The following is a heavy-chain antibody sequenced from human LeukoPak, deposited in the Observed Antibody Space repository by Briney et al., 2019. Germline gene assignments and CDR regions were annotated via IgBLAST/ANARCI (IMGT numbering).Heavy chain of an antibody. CDR2: IRGNGEST. CDR1: GFTFRNYA. J-gene: IGHJ4*02. Sequence: GGSLRLSCAASGFTFRNYAMSWVRQAPGKGLEWVSAIRGNGESTSYADSVKGRFTISRDNSKNTLYLQMNSLRAEDTAVYYCATSYGDYVRNVIYWGQGTLVTVSS. V-gene: IGHV3-23*01. D-gene: IGHD4-17*01. CDR3: ATSYGDYVRNVIY.